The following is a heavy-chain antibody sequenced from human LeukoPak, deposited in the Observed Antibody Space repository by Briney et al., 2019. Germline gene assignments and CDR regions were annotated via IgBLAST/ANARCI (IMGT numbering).Heavy chain of an antibody. Sequence: ASVKVSCKASGYTFTGYYMHWVRQAPGQGLEWMGWINPNSGGTNYAQKFQGRVTMTRDTSISTAYMELSRLRSDDTAVYYCASTLQWLVRRSFDYWGQGTLVTVSS. V-gene: IGHV1-2*02. J-gene: IGHJ4*02. D-gene: IGHD6-19*01. CDR1: GYTFTGYY. CDR3: ASTLQWLVRRSFDY. CDR2: INPNSGGT.